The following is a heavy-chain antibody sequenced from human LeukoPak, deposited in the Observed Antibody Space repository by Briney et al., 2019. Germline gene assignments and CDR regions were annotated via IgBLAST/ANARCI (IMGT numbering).Heavy chain of an antibody. CDR1: GGSISSSSYY. CDR3: ARGYSSSWYAY. D-gene: IGHD6-13*01. V-gene: IGHV4-39*07. CDR2: INHSGSS. Sequence: SETLSLTCTVSGGSISSSSYYWGWIRQPPGKGLEWIGEINHSGSSDYNPSLKSRVTISVDKSKNQFSLKLSSVTAADTAVYYCARGYSSSWYAYWGQGTLVTVSS. J-gene: IGHJ4*02.